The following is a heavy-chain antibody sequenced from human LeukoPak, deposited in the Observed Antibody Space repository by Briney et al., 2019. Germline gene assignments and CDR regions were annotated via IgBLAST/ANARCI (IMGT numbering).Heavy chain of an antibody. J-gene: IGHJ4*02. D-gene: IGHD2-2*01. Sequence: ASVKVSCKVSGYTLTELSMHWVRQAPGQGLEWMGIINPSGDSTSYAQKFQGRVTMTRDTSTSTVYMELSSLRSEDTAVYYCARDAEPAAMYYFDYWGQGTLVTVSS. CDR1: GYTLTELS. CDR3: ARDAEPAAMYYFDY. CDR2: INPSGDST. V-gene: IGHV1-46*01.